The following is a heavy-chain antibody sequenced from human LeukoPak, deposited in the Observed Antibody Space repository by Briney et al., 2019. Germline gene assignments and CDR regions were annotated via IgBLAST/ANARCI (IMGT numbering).Heavy chain of an antibody. Sequence: ASVKVSCKASGYTFTSYAMHWVRQAPGQRLEWLGRINPGNGDTKYSQNFQGRVTVTSDTSAATAYVELNSLTSEDTAVYYCARERWHCRVNCYSVYYYALDVWGQGTTVTVSS. V-gene: IGHV1-3*01. CDR1: GYTFTSYA. CDR3: ARERWHCRVNCYSVYYYALDV. J-gene: IGHJ6*02. D-gene: IGHD2-15*01. CDR2: INPGNGDT.